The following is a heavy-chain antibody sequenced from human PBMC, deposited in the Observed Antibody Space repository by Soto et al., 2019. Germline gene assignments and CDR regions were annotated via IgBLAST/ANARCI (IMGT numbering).Heavy chain of an antibody. CDR1: GYTFTSCY. Sequence: ASVKVSCKASGYTFTSCYMHWVRQAPGQGLEWMGIINPSGGSTSYAQKFQGRVTMTRDTSTSTVYMELSSLRSEDTAVYYCARVPMVDKEYYYYYGMDVWGQGTTVTVSS. J-gene: IGHJ6*02. D-gene: IGHD2-15*01. CDR2: INPSGGST. V-gene: IGHV1-46*01. CDR3: ARVPMVDKEYYYYYGMDV.